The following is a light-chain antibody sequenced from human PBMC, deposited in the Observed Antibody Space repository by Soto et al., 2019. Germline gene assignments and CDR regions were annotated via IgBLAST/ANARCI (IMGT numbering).Light chain of an antibody. Sequence: DIQMTQSPSTLSASVGDRVTITCRASQSISNWLAWYQQKPGKAPKLLIYKASSLQSGVPSGFSGSGSGTEFTLTISSLQPDDFATYYCQQSNSYLWTFGQGTKVEIK. J-gene: IGKJ1*01. V-gene: IGKV1-5*03. CDR2: KAS. CDR1: QSISNW. CDR3: QQSNSYLWT.